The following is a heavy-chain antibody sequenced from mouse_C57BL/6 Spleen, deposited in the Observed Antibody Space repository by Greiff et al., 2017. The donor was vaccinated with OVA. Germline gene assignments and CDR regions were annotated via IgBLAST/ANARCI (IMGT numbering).Heavy chain of an antibody. CDR1: GFTFSSYA. CDR3: ARDAGYDYDYFDY. V-gene: IGHV5-4*01. D-gene: IGHD2-4*01. Sequence: EVKVVESGGGLVKPGGSLKLSCAASGFTFSSYAMSWVRQTPEKRLEWVATISDGGSYTYYPDNVKGRFTISRDNAKNNLYLQMSHLKSEDTAMYYCARDAGYDYDYFDYWGQGTTLTVSS. CDR2: ISDGGSYT. J-gene: IGHJ2*01.